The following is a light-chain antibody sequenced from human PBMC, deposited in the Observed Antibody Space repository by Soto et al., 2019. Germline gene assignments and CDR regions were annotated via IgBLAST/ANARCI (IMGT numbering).Light chain of an antibody. CDR2: EVN. J-gene: IGLJ1*01. CDR3: SSFTSRFTFV. CDR1: SSDIGAYDY. Sequence: QSALTQPASLSGSPGQSITISCTGTSSDIGAYDYVSWFQQHPGKAPKLMISEVNNRPSGVSNRLSGSKSGNTAYLTISGLQVEDEAEYYCSSFTSRFTFVFGTGTKVTVL. V-gene: IGLV2-14*01.